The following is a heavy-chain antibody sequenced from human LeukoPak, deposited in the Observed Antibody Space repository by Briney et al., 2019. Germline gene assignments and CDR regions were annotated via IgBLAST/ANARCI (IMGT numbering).Heavy chain of an antibody. CDR1: GFTFSSYG. D-gene: IGHD5-18*01. Sequence: GGSLRLSCAASGFTFSSYGMHWVRQAPGKGLEWVAFIRYDGSNKYYADSVKGRFTISRDNSKNTLYLQMNSLRAEDTAVYYCAKEESLYSYGSVPFDYWGQGTLVTVSS. CDR3: AKEESLYSYGSVPFDY. V-gene: IGHV3-30*02. CDR2: IRYDGSNK. J-gene: IGHJ4*02.